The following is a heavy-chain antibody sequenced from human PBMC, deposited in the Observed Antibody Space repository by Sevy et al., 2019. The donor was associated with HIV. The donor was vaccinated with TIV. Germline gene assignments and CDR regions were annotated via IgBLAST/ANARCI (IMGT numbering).Heavy chain of an antibody. D-gene: IGHD6-6*01. J-gene: IGHJ6*02. CDR2: ISYDGSNK. Sequence: GGSRLSCAASGFTFSSYGMHWVRQAPGKGLEWVAVISYDGSNKYYADSVKGRFTISRDNSKNTLYLQMNSLRAEDTAVDYCSNGGRWMYSSSPYYYYYGMDVWGQGTTVTVSS. CDR3: SNGGRWMYSSSPYYYYYGMDV. V-gene: IGHV3-30*18. CDR1: GFTFSSYG.